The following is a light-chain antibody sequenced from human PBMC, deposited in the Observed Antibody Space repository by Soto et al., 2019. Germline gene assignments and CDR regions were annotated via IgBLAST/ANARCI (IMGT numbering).Light chain of an antibody. V-gene: IGKV3-20*01. CDR1: QSINNRY. CDR3: QQFVSSPGFT. CDR2: AAS. J-gene: IGKJ3*01. Sequence: EIVLTQSPGTLSLSPGERATLSCRASQSINNRYLAWYQQKPGQAPRLLIYAASSRATGIPDRFSGSGSGTDFPLNISRLEPEDFAGYYWQQFVSSPGFTFGPGTKVDIK.